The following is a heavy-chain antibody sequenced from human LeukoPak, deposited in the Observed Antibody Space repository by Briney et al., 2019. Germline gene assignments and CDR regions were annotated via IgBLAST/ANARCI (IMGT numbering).Heavy chain of an antibody. V-gene: IGHV4-31*03. CDR3: ATIWSPSRYFDY. CDR1: GGSISSGGYY. Sequence: SETLSLTCTVSGGSISSGGYYWSWIRQHPGKGLEWIGYIYYSGGTYYNPSLKSRVTISVDTSKNQFPLKLSSVTAADTAVYYCATIWSPSRYFDYWGQGTLVTVSS. J-gene: IGHJ4*02. D-gene: IGHD3-10*01. CDR2: IYYSGGT.